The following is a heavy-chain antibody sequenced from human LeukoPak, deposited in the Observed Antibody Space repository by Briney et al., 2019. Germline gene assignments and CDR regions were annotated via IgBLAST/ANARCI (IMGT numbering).Heavy chain of an antibody. CDR1: GGSISRTNYY. CDR3: ARHEYYFDN. CDR2: IYYSGST. Sequence: SETLSLTCTVSGGSISRTNYYWGWIRQPPGKGLEWIGRIYYSGSTFYDPSLRSRVTISVDTSKNQFSLKLSSVTAADTAVYFCARHEYYFDNWGQGTPVTVSS. J-gene: IGHJ4*02. V-gene: IGHV4-39*01.